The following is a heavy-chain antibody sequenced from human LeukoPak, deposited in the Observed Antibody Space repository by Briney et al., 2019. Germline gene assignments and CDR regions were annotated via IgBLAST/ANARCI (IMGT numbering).Heavy chain of an antibody. V-gene: IGHV1-8*01. CDR3: AAGVGATPATYYYYGMDV. Sequence: ASVKVSCKASGYTFTSYDINWVRQATGQGLEWMGWMNPNSGNTGYAQKFQGRVTITRDMSTSTAYMELSSLRSEDTAVYYCAAGVGATPATYYYYGMDVWGQGTTVTVSS. CDR2: MNPNSGNT. D-gene: IGHD1-26*01. J-gene: IGHJ6*02. CDR1: GYTFTSYD.